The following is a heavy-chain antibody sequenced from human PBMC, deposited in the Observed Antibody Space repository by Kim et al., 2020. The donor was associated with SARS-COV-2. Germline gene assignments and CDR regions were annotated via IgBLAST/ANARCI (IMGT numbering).Heavy chain of an antibody. D-gene: IGHD3-3*02. Sequence: SETLSLTCTVSSDSMTAYYWSWIRQFPGKRLEWIGYIFHSGNTNYRPSINSGVIISWNTSRNQFSLALTSVTEADTAVYYCARSEGRASWHHFDYWGQGIVVTVSS. J-gene: IGHJ4*02. CDR1: SDSMTAYY. V-gene: IGHV4-59*01. CDR2: IFHSGNT. CDR3: ARSEGRASWHHFDY.